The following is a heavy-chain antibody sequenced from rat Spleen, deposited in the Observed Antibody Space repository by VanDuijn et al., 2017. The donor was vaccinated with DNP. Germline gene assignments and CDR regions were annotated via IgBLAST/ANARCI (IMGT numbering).Heavy chain of an antibody. CDR1: GYSITDNY. CDR3: ATSPSLDWYFDF. D-gene: IGHD3-1*01. Sequence: EVQLQESGPGLVKPSQSLSLTCSVTGYSITDNYWGWIRNFPGNKMEWLGHISYSGTTNYNPSLKSRISITRDTSKNQFFLQLNSITTEDTATYYCATSPSLDWYFDFWGPGTMVTVPS. V-gene: IGHV3-1*01. J-gene: IGHJ1*01. CDR2: ISYSGTT.